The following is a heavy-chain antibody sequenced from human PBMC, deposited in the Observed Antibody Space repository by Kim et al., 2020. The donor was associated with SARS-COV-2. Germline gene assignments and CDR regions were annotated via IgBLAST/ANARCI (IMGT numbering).Heavy chain of an antibody. J-gene: IGHJ5*02. CDR2: IYYSGST. CDR3: SRHGKGNPPWAFLTSRYSWFDP. V-gene: IGHV4-39*01. CDR1: GGSISSSSYY. D-gene: IGHD1-1*01. Sequence: SETLSLTCTVSGGSISSSSYYWGWIRQPPGKGLEWIGSIYYSGSTYYNPSLKSRVTISVETSKNQFSLRLSSVTAADTAVYYCSRHGKGNPPWAFLTSRYSWFDPWGQGTLVTVSS.